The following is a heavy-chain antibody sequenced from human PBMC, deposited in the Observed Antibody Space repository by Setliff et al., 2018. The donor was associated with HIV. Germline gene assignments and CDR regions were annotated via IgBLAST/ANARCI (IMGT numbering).Heavy chain of an antibody. CDR1: GFTFSSYS. V-gene: IGHV3-48*01. J-gene: IGHJ4*02. CDR3: AKDYSSGWFDY. D-gene: IGHD6-19*01. CDR2: ITSTGINI. Sequence: HPGESLKISCAASGFTFSSYSMNWVRQAPGKGLEWVSFITSTGINIYYTDSVKGRFTISRDNSKNTLYLQMNSLRAEDTAVYYCAKDYSSGWFDYWGQGTLVTVSS.